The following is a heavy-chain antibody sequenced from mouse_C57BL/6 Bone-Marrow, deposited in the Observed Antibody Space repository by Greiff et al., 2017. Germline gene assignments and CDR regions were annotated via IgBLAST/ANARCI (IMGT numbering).Heavy chain of an antibody. CDR3: ARLGYDYGGFAY. J-gene: IGHJ3*01. Sequence: QVQLQQPGAELVRPGSSVKLSCKASGYTFTSYWMDWVKQRPGQGLEWIGNIYPSDSETHYNQKFKDKATLTVDKSSSPAYMQLSSLTSEDSAVYYCARLGYDYGGFAYWGQGTLVTVSA. CDR2: IYPSDSET. D-gene: IGHD2-4*01. CDR1: GYTFTSYW. V-gene: IGHV1-61*01.